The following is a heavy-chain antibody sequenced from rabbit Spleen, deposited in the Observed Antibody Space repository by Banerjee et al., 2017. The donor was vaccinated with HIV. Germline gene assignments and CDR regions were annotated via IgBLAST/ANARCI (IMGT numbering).Heavy chain of an antibody. CDR3: ARGSGGGVDGWVDYFDL. CDR1: GFSFSFSYW. Sequence: QSLEESGGALVKPGASLTLTCKASGFSFSFSYWICWVRQAPGKGLEWIACIYGGSSDSTYFASWAKGRFTISKTSSTTVTLQMTSLTAADTATYFCARGSGGGVDGWVDYFDLWGPGTLVTVS. V-gene: IGHV1S40*01. J-gene: IGHJ4*01. D-gene: IGHD6-1*01. CDR2: IYGGSSDST.